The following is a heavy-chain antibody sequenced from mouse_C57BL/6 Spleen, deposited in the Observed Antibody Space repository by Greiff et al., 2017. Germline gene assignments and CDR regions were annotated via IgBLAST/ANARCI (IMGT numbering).Heavy chain of an antibody. CDR2: ISDGGSYT. CDR3: AREGGLGDAMDY. CDR1: GFTFSSYA. V-gene: IGHV5-4*01. J-gene: IGHJ4*01. D-gene: IGHD4-1*01. Sequence: EVQLQQSGGGLVKPGGSLKLSCAASGFTFSSYAMSWVRQTPEKRLEWVATISDGGSYTYYPDNVKGRFTISRDNAKNNLYLQMSHLKSEDTAMYYCAREGGLGDAMDYWGQGTSVTVSS.